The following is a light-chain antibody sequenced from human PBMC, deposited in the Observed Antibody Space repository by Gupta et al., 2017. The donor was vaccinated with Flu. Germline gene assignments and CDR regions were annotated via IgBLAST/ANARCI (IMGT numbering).Light chain of an antibody. CDR2: RNN. Sequence: QSVLTQPPSASGTPGQRVTISCSGSSSNIGSNYVYWYQQLPGTAPKLLIYRNNQRPSGVPDRFSGSKSGTSASLAISGLRSEDEADYYCAAWDDSLSGLYVFGTGTKVTF. CDR3: AAWDDSLSGLYV. CDR1: SSNIGSNY. V-gene: IGLV1-47*01. J-gene: IGLJ1*01.